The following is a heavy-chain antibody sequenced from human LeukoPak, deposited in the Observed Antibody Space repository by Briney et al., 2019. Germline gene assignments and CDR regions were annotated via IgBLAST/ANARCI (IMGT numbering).Heavy chain of an antibody. Sequence: GGSLRLSCAASGFTVSSNYMSWVRQAPGKGLEWVSVIYSGGSTYYADSVKGRFTISRDNSKNTLYLQMNSLRAEDTAVYYCARLLQVYTDDYWGQGPLVTVSS. J-gene: IGHJ4*02. CDR2: IYSGGST. V-gene: IGHV3-53*01. CDR1: GFTVSSNY. D-gene: IGHD1-14*01. CDR3: ARLLQVYTDDY.